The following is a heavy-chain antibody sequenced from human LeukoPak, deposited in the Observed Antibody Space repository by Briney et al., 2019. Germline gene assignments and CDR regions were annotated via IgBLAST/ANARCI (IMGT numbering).Heavy chain of an antibody. CDR3: ARPQGSGWTNYYGMDV. CDR1: GYTFTGYY. CDR2: IDPNSGDT. J-gene: IGHJ6*02. D-gene: IGHD6-19*01. Sequence: ASVRVSCKASGYTFTGYYMHWVRQAPGQGLEWMGWIDPNSGDTNYAQKFQGRVTMTRDTSIRTAYMELSSLRSDETAVYYCARPQGSGWTNYYGMDVWGRGTTVTVSS. V-gene: IGHV1-2*02.